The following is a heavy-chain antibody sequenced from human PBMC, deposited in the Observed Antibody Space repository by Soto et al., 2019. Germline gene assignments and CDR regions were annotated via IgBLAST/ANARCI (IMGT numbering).Heavy chain of an antibody. J-gene: IGHJ4*02. CDR3: ARESEDRTSNFDY. CDR1: GFTFTRYS. V-gene: IGHV3-21*01. CDR2: ISSTTNYI. Sequence: NPGGSLRLSCAASGFTFTRYSMNWVRQAPGKGLEWVSSISSTTNYIYYADSMKGRFTVSRDNAKNSVYLEMNSLSAEDTALYYCARESEDRTSNFDYWGQGTLVTVSS.